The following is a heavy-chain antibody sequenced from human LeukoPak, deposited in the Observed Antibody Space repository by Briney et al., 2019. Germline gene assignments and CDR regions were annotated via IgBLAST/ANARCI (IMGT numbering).Heavy chain of an antibody. V-gene: IGHV1-2*02. CDR1: GYTFTGYY. Sequence: ASVKVSCKASGYTFTGYYMHWVRQAPGQGLEWMGWINPNSGGTNYAQKFQGRVTMTRDTSISTVYMELSSLRSEDTAVYYCARGSPGSVLNYWGQGTLVTVSS. J-gene: IGHJ4*02. CDR3: ARGSPGSVLNY. CDR2: INPNSGGT.